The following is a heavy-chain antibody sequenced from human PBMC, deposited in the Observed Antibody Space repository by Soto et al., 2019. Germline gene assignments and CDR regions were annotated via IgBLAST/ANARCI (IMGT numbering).Heavy chain of an antibody. CDR1: GYTFSSNG. CDR3: ARLHGYSSGWYDY. Sequence: QVQLVQSGAEVKKPGASVKVSCKASGYTFSSNGVSWVRQAPGQGLEWMGWISTFTGNAHYAQKFQGRVTMTTDTSTTTAYMERTSLSSDDTAVYYCARLHGYSSGWYDYWGQGTLVTVSS. D-gene: IGHD6-19*01. J-gene: IGHJ4*02. V-gene: IGHV1-18*04. CDR2: ISTFTGNA.